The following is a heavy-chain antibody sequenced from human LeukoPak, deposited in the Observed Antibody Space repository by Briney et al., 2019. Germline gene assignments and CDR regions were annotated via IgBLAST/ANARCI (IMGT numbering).Heavy chain of an antibody. CDR3: ARAGSYCSGGSCYRGGYYYYYMDV. D-gene: IGHD2-15*01. CDR1: GYTFTGYY. J-gene: IGHJ6*03. CDR2: IYPYSGGT. Sequence: ASVKVSCKASGYTFTGYYMHWVRQAPGQGLEWMGWIYPYSGGTSYAQKFQGRVTMTRDTSISTAYMELSRLRSDDTAVYYCARAGSYCSGGSCYRGGYYYYYMDVWGKGTTVTVSS. V-gene: IGHV1-2*02.